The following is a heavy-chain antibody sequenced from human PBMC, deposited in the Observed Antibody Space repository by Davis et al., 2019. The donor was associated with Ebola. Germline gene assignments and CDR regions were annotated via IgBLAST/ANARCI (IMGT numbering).Heavy chain of an antibody. D-gene: IGHD3-10*01. J-gene: IGHJ4*02. CDR1: GFTFSSYS. Sequence: PGGSLRLSCAASGFTFSSYSMNWVRQAPGKGLEWVSYISSSSSTIYYADSVKGRFTISRDNAKNSLYLQMNSLRDEDTAVYYCARTYYYGSGSYYHFDYWGQGTPVTVSS. CDR2: ISSSSSTI. CDR3: ARTYYYGSGSYYHFDY. V-gene: IGHV3-48*02.